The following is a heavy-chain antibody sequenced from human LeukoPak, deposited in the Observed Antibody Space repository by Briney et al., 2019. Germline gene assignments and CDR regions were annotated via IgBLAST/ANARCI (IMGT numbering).Heavy chain of an antibody. V-gene: IGHV3-30*02. CDR1: GFVFRTSG. CDR2: IQYDGSEI. Sequence: GGSLRLSCAVSGFVFRTSGMHWVRQAPGKGLEWVAFIQYDGSEIYYADSVKGRFTISRDNSKNTLYLQMNSLRAEDTAVYYCAKDNYGVFDYWGQGTLVTVSS. CDR3: AKDNYGVFDY. J-gene: IGHJ4*02. D-gene: IGHD3-16*01.